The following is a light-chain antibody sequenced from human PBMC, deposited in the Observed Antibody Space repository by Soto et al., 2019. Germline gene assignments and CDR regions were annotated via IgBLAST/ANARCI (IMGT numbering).Light chain of an antibody. J-gene: IGKJ1*01. CDR3: QQYNNWPPTT. CDR1: QSARIS. Sequence: ETVMTQSPATLSVSPGERATLSCRASQSARISLGWYQQKPGQAPRLLIYDVSTRATGVPARFSGSGSGTEFTLTISSLQSEDFAVYYCQQYNNWPPTTFGQGTKVDI. V-gene: IGKV3-15*01. CDR2: DVS.